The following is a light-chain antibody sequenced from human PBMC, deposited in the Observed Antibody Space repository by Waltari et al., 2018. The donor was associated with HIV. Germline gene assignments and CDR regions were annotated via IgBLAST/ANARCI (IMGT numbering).Light chain of an antibody. CDR3: AAWEDSLDGPWV. J-gene: IGLJ3*02. CDR2: SSD. V-gene: IGLV1-44*01. CDR1: NSNIGSYN. Sequence: QSVMTQPPSASGAPGQRVTISCSGSNSNIGSYNVNWYQQLPGRAPTLLIYSSDQRPSGLPDRFSGSKSGTSASLAISGVQPEDEADYYCAAWEDSLDGPWVFGGGTKLTVL.